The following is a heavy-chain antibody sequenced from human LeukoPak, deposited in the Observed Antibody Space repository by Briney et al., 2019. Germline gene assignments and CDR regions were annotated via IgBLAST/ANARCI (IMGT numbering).Heavy chain of an antibody. CDR2: ISSSGSTI. J-gene: IGHJ4*02. CDR1: GFTFSDYY. CDR3: ARALYYYDSSGYYS. V-gene: IGHV3-11*04. D-gene: IGHD3-22*01. Sequence: GGSLRLSCAASGFTFSDYYMSWIRQAPGKGLEWVSYISSSGSTIYYADSVKGRFTISRDNAKNSLYLQMNSLRAEDTAVYYCARALYYYDSSGYYSWGQGTLITVSS.